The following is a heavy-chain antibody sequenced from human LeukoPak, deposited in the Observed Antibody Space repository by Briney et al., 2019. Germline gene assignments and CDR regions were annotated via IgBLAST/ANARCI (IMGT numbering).Heavy chain of an antibody. CDR3: ARPYCSSSSCYDVYYYYYMDV. CDR2: ISHDGNNR. V-gene: IGHV3-30*04. J-gene: IGHJ6*03. CDR1: GFSFSTYA. Sequence: PGRSLRLSCAASGFSFSTYAMHWVRQASGKGLEWVAVISHDGNNRYYADSVKGRFTFSRDNSKNTLHLQMYSLRAEDTAVYYCARPYCSSSSCYDVYYYYYMDVWGKGTTVTV. D-gene: IGHD2-2*01.